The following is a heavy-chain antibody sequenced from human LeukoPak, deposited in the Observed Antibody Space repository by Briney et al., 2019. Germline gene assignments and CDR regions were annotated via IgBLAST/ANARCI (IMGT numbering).Heavy chain of an antibody. Sequence: SETLSLSCTVSGGSISSGDYYWSWIRQPPGKGLEWIGYISYTGSTYYNPSLKSRVTISLDTSKNQFSLKLTSVTAADTARYYCAGDFFGSGTPHLDAFDIWGQGTLVTVSS. V-gene: IGHV4-30-4*01. CDR3: AGDFFGSGTPHLDAFDI. CDR2: ISYTGST. J-gene: IGHJ3*02. D-gene: IGHD3-10*01. CDR1: GGSISSGDYY.